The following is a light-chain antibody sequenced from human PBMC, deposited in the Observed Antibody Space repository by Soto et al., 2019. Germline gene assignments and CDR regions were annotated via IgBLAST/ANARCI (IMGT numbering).Light chain of an antibody. CDR3: QQRSNWPLT. CDR2: GAS. V-gene: IGKV3-15*01. CDR1: QSVYNN. Sequence: EIVRTQYTDTLSVSPGERATLSCRASQSVYNNLAWYQQKPGQAPRLLIYGASTRATGIPARFSGSGSGTEFTLIISSLQPEDFAIYYCQQRSNWPLTFGQGTMADVK. J-gene: IGKJ1*01.